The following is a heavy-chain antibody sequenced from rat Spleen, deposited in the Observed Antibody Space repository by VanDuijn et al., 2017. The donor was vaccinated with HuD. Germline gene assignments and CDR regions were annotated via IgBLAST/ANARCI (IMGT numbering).Heavy chain of an antibody. J-gene: IGHJ4*01. V-gene: IGHV5-25*01. CDR2: ISTGGGNT. CDR3: ARHGRGETTYYYVMDA. D-gene: IGHD4-3*01. Sequence: EVQLVESGGALVQPGRSMKLSCAASGFTFSSYYMAWVRQAPTKGLEWVASISTGGGNTYYRDSVRDRFTISRDNARSTLYLQMDSLRSEDTATYYCARHGRGETTYYYVMDAWGQGASVTVSS. CDR1: GFTFSSYY.